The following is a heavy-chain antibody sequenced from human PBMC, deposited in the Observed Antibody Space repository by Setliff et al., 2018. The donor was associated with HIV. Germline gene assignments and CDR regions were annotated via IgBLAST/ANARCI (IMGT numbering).Heavy chain of an antibody. D-gene: IGHD1-26*01. V-gene: IGHV4-31*03. Sequence: SETLSLTCTVSGGSISSGGYFWSWIRQLPGKGLEWIGYIYYSGSTFYNPSLKSRVTISLDTSKSQFSLRLNSVAAADTAVYYCARGGVGAALVWFDPWGQGTLVTVS. CDR2: IYYSGST. CDR1: GGSISSGGYF. CDR3: ARGGVGAALVWFDP. J-gene: IGHJ5*02.